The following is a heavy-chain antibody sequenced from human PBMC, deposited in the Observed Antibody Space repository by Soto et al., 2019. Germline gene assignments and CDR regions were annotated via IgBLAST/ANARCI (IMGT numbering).Heavy chain of an antibody. V-gene: IGHV4-39*01. CDR1: GGSISSSNYN. CDR2: IYYSGST. D-gene: IGHD6-13*01. J-gene: IGHJ6*03. Sequence: QLQLQESGPGLVKPSETLSLTCTVSGGSISSSNYNWGWTRQPPGKGLEWIAAIYYSGSTYYNPSLESRVTISVDTSKNQFSLKLSSVTAADTAVYYCARHTGCSRNYYYMDVWGKGTTVTVSS. CDR3: ARHTGCSRNYYYMDV.